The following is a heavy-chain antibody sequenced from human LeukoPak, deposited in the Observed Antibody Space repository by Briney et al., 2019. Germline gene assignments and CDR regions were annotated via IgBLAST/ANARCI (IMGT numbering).Heavy chain of an antibody. D-gene: IGHD3-3*01. CDR3: ARHTYDFWSGPPGYYFDY. CDR2: IYPGDSDT. V-gene: IGHV5-51*01. CDR1: GYSFTSYW. Sequence: GESLKISCKGSGYSFTSYWIGWVRQMPGKGLEWMGIIYPGDSDTRYSPSFQGQVTISADKSISTAYLQWSSLKASDTAMYYCARHTYDFWSGPPGYYFDYWGQGTLVTVSS. J-gene: IGHJ4*02.